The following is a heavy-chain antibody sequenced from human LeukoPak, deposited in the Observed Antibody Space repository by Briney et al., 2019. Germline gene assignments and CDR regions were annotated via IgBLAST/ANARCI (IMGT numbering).Heavy chain of an antibody. Sequence: KSGGSLRLSCAASGFTFSSYSMNWVRQAPGKGLEWVSSISSSSSYIYYADSVKGRFTISRDNAKNSLYLQMNSLRAEDTAVYYCARSVGATTPTYYFDYWGQGTLVTVSS. D-gene: IGHD1-26*01. CDR3: ARSVGATTPTYYFDY. CDR2: ISSSSSYI. V-gene: IGHV3-21*01. CDR1: GFTFSSYS. J-gene: IGHJ4*02.